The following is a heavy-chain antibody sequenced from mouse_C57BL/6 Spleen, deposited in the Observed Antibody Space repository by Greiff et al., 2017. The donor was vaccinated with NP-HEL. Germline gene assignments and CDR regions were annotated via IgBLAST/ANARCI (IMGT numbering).Heavy chain of an antibody. CDR1: GYSITSGYY. CDR2: ISYDGSN. J-gene: IGHJ2*01. D-gene: IGHD1-1*01. V-gene: IGHV3-6*01. Sequence: EVKLQESGPGLVKPSQSLSLTCSVTGYSITSGYYWNWIRQFPGNKLEWMGYISYDGSNNYNPSLKNRISITRDTSKNQFFLKLNSVTTEDTATYYWARDNYGSSEDYWGQGTTLTVSS. CDR3: ARDNYGSSEDY.